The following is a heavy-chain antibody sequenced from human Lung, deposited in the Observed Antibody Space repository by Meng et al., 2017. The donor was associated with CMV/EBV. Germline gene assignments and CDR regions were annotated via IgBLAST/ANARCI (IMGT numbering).Heavy chain of an antibody. CDR2: ISSSSTYI. CDR3: GSREGGY. CDR1: GFTFTAYS. J-gene: IGHJ4*02. V-gene: IGHV3-21*01. Sequence: ESXKISCAASGFTFTAYSMNWVRQAPGKGLEWVASISSSSTYIHYGDSVKGRFSISRDNAKNSLFLQMNSLRAEDTAVYFCGSREGGYWGQGTLVNGSS. D-gene: IGHD3-10*01.